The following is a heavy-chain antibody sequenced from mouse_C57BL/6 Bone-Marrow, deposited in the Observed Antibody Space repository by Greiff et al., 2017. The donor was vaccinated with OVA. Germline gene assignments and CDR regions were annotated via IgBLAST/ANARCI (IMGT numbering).Heavy chain of an antibody. CDR3: ARGARGSKDYFDY. CDR2: IYPGSGST. J-gene: IGHJ2*01. CDR1: GYTFTSYW. Sequence: VQLQQSGAELVKPGASVKMSCKASGYTFTSYWITWVKQRPGQGLEWIGDIYPGSGSTNYNEKFKSKATLTVDTSSSTAYMQLSSLTSEDSAVYYCARGARGSKDYFDYWGQGTTLTVSS. D-gene: IGHD1-1*01. V-gene: IGHV1-55*01.